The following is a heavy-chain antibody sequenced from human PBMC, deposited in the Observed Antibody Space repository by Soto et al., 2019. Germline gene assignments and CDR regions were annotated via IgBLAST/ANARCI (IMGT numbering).Heavy chain of an antibody. CDR2: IWYDGSNK. CDR1: GFTFSSYG. J-gene: IGHJ3*02. CDR3: AGFAARDAFDI. V-gene: IGHV3-33*08. D-gene: IGHD6-6*01. Sequence: SLRLSCAASGFTFSSYGMHWVRQAPGKGLEWVAVIWYDGSNKYYADSVKGRFTISRDNSKNTLYLQMNSLRAEDTAVYYCAGFAARDAFDIWGQGTMVTVSS.